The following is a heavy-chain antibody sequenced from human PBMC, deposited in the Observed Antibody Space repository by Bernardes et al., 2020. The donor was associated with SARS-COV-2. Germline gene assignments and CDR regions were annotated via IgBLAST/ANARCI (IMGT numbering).Heavy chain of an antibody. J-gene: IGHJ4*02. Sequence: SETLSLTCAVYGGSFSGYYWSWIRQPPGKGLEWIGEINHSGSTNYNPSLKSRVTISVDTSKNQFSLKLSSVTAADTAVYYCARGADRWYPSMIRGYFDYWGQGTLVTVSS. D-gene: IGHD3-10*01. CDR1: GGSFSGYY. V-gene: IGHV4-34*01. CDR2: INHSGST. CDR3: ARGADRWYPSMIRGYFDY.